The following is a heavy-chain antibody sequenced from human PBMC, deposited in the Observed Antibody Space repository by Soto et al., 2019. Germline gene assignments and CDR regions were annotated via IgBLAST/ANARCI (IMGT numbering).Heavy chain of an antibody. D-gene: IGHD6-13*01. CDR1: GESVSSDSAA. CDR2: TYYRSKWYN. Sequence: PSQTLSLTCAMSGESVSSDSAAWNWIRPSPSRGLEWLGRTYYRSKWYNDYAVSVKSRITINPDTSKNQFSLQLNSVTPEDTAVYYCAMGIAAAGLYYYYGMDVWGQGTTVTVSS. CDR3: AMGIAAAGLYYYYGMDV. J-gene: IGHJ6*02. V-gene: IGHV6-1*01.